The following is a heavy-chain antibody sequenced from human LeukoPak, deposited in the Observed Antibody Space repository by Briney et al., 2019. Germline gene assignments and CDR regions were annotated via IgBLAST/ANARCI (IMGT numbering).Heavy chain of an antibody. D-gene: IGHD3-22*01. Sequence: GRSLRLSCAASGFTFDYYAMHWVRQAPGKGLEWVSGISWNSGSIGYADSVKGRFTISRDNAKNSLYLQMNSLRAEDTALYYCAKVAYDSSGYTYYFDYWGQGTLVTVSS. CDR2: ISWNSGSI. J-gene: IGHJ4*02. CDR1: GFTFDYYA. V-gene: IGHV3-9*01. CDR3: AKVAYDSSGYTYYFDY.